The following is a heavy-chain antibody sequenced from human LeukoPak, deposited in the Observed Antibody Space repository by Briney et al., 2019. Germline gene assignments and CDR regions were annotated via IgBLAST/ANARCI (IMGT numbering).Heavy chain of an antibody. Sequence: SETLSLTCTVSGGSISSGGYYWSWIRQPPGKGLGWIGYIYHSGSTYYNPSLKSRVTISVDRSKNQFSLKLSSVTAADTAVYYCARDRDSSSWYHFFDYWGQGTLVTVSS. CDR2: IYHSGST. J-gene: IGHJ4*02. D-gene: IGHD6-13*01. CDR3: ARDRDSSSWYHFFDY. V-gene: IGHV4-30-2*01. CDR1: GGSISSGGYY.